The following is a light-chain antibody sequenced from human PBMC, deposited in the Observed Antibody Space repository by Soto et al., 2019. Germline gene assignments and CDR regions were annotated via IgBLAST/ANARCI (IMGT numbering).Light chain of an antibody. V-gene: IGKV1-5*03. CDR1: QSVVNS. CDR2: KAS. Sequence: DIQMTQSPSSLSASVGDRVSITCRASQSVVNSLAWYQQKPWKAPKLLIYKASTLESGVPSNFSGSGSGTEFTLTISSLQPEDFATYYCQQYNSYPWTFGQGTKVDIK. CDR3: QQYNSYPWT. J-gene: IGKJ1*01.